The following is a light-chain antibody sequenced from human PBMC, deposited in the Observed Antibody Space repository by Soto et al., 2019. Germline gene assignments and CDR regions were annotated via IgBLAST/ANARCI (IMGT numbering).Light chain of an antibody. CDR1: QSISKY. CDR2: AAS. J-gene: IGKJ5*01. Sequence: DIQMTQSPPSLSASVGDRVTITCRASQSISKYLNWYQHKPGKAPKLLIYAASSLQSGVPSRFSGSGSGTDFTLIISSLQPEDFATYYCQQSYSTPTFGQGTRLEIK. V-gene: IGKV1-39*01. CDR3: QQSYSTPT.